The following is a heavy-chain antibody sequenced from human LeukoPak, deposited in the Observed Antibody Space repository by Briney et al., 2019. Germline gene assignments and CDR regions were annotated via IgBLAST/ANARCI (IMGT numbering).Heavy chain of an antibody. V-gene: IGHV3-30*04. J-gene: IGHJ4*02. CDR1: GFTFSSYA. CDR2: ISYDGSNK. D-gene: IGHD5-18*01. CDR3: ARDLNTAMVTGYFDY. Sequence: GRSLRLSCAASGFTFSSYAMHWVRQAPGKGLEWVAVISYDGSNKYYGDSVKGRFTISRDNSKNTLYLQMNSLRAEDTAVYYCARDLNTAMVTGYFDYWGQGTLVTVSS.